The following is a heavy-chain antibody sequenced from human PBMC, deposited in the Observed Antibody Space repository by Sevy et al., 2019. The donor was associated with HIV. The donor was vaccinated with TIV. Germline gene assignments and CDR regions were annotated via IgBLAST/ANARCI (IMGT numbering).Heavy chain of an antibody. CDR3: ARNNCSITNCYMGDVFDI. J-gene: IGHJ3*02. D-gene: IGHD2-2*02. CDR2: ISGISNYI. V-gene: IGHV3-21*01. CDR1: GFTFSSYS. Sequence: GSLRLSCAASGFTFSSYSMNWVRRAPGKGLEWVSSISGISNYIYYADSMKGRFTVSRDNARNSLYLQMNSLRAEDTAVYYCARNNCSITNCYMGDVFDIWGQGTMVTVSS.